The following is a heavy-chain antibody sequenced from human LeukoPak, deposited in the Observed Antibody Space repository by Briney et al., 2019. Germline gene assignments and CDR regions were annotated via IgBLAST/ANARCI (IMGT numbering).Heavy chain of an antibody. V-gene: IGHV3-13*01. D-gene: IGHD1-1*01. Sequence: GGSLRLSCAASGFTLSSFDMHWVRQPTGQGLEWVSTIGTASDTYYPGSVEGRFTLSRDNAKNSLYLQMNSLTAGDTAVYYCARGPPRGKYYYMDVWGKGTTVTVSS. CDR1: GFTLSSFD. J-gene: IGHJ6*03. CDR3: ARGPPRGKYYYMDV. CDR2: IGTASDT.